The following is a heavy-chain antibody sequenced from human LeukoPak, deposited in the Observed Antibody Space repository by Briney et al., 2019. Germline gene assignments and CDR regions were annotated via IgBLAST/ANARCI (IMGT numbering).Heavy chain of an antibody. CDR1: GFIFRSYW. V-gene: IGHV3-7*01. CDR2: IKQDESEK. J-gene: IGHJ6*03. CDR3: ARLSAYYYGSYFYYYMDV. Sequence: GGSLRLSCGASGFIFRSYWMSSVRQAPGKGPEWVANIKQDESEKYSVDSVKGRFTISRDNAKNSLYLQMKNLRADDTALYYCARLSAYYYGSYFYYYMDVWGKGTTVTVSS. D-gene: IGHD3-10*01.